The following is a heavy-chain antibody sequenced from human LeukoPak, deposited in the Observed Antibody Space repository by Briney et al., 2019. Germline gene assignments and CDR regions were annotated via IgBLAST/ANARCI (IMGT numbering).Heavy chain of an antibody. Sequence: PGGSLRLPCVASGFTFSSYAMHWVRQAPGKGLEWVAVIPYDGRNKYYADSVKGRFTISRDNSKDTLNLQLNSLRAEDTALYYCARVLRAGRVLTIFLAYWGQGALVTVSS. CDR1: GFTFSSYA. CDR3: ARVLRAGRVLTIFLAY. CDR2: IPYDGRNK. D-gene: IGHD3-10*01. V-gene: IGHV3-30*04. J-gene: IGHJ4*02.